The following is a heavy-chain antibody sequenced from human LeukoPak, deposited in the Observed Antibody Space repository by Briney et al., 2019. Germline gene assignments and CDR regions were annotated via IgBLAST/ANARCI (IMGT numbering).Heavy chain of an antibody. Sequence: SETLSLTCTVSGGSISSSSYYWGWIRQPPGKGLEWIGSIYYSGSTYYNPSLKSRVTISVDTSKNQFSLKLSSVTAADTAVYYCARHNWDLWSYFDYWGQGTLVTVSS. J-gene: IGHJ4*02. V-gene: IGHV4-39*07. D-gene: IGHD1-20*01. CDR3: ARHNWDLWSYFDY. CDR2: IYYSGST. CDR1: GGSISSSSYY.